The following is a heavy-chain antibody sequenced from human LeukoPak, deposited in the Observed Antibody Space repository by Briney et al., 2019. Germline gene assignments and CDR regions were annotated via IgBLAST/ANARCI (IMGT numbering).Heavy chain of an antibody. J-gene: IGHJ4*02. CDR1: GYTFTGYY. CDR2: INPNSGGT. D-gene: IGHD3-16*02. CDR3: ATQGYDYVWGSYRHFDY. V-gene: IGHV1-2*02. Sequence: ASVKVSCKASGYTFTGYYMHWVRQAPGQGLEWMGWINPNSGGTIYAQKFQGRVTMTEDTSTDTAYMELSSLRSEDTAVYYCATQGYDYVWGSYRHFDYWGQGTLVTVSS.